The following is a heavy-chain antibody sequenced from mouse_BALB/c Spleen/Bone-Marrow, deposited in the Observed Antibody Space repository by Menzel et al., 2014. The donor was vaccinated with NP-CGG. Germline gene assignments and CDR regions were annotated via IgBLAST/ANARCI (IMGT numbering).Heavy chain of an antibody. V-gene: IGHV5-17*02. CDR2: ISNGSSPI. CDR1: GFTFSSFG. D-gene: IGHD2-4*01. Sequence: EVMLVESGGGLVQPGGSRNLSCAASGFTFSSFGMHWVRQAPEKGLEWVAYISNGSSPIYYADTVKGRFTISRDNPKNTLFLQMTSLRSEDTAMYYCARKGAMITHYYAMDYWGQGTSVTVSS. CDR3: ARKGAMITHYYAMDY. J-gene: IGHJ4*01.